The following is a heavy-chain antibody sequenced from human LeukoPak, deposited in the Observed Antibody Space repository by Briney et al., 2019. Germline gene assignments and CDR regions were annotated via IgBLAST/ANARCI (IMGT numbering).Heavy chain of an antibody. Sequence: GGSLRLSCAASGFTFSSYSMNWVRQAPGMGLEWVSSISSSSSYIYYADSVKGRFTISRDNAKNSLYLQMNSLRAEDTAVYYCARAPPLYAIDYWGQGTLVTVSS. CDR3: ARAPPLYAIDY. CDR1: GFTFSSYS. V-gene: IGHV3-21*01. J-gene: IGHJ4*02. D-gene: IGHD2-8*01. CDR2: ISSSSSYI.